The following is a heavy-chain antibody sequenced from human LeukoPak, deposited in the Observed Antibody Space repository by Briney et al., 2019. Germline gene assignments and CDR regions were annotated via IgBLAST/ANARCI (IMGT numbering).Heavy chain of an antibody. CDR3: TRAIEGAFDI. Sequence: LSLICTVSGGSISRYYWSWVRQAPGKGLEWVGFIRSKAYGGTTEYAASVKGRFTLSRDDSKSIAYLQMNSLKTEDTAVYYCTRAIEGAFDIWGQGTMVTVSS. J-gene: IGHJ3*02. CDR2: IRSKAYGGTT. V-gene: IGHV3-49*04. CDR1: GGSISRYY.